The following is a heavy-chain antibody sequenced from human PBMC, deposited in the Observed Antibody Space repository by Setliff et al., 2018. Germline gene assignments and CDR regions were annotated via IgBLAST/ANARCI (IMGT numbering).Heavy chain of an antibody. D-gene: IGHD3-10*01. J-gene: IGHJ4*02. V-gene: IGHV3-11*01. Sequence: PGGSLRLSCAASGFTFIDYDMNWIRQTPRKGLEWSTHIDPRGSPVDYVDAVKGRFTISRDNTKNLVYLQMNSLRADDTAVYYCTKDIYGTGSYAVGGYFDYWGQGAQVTVSS. CDR3: TKDIYGTGSYAVGGYFDY. CDR2: IDPRGSPV. CDR1: GFTFIDYD.